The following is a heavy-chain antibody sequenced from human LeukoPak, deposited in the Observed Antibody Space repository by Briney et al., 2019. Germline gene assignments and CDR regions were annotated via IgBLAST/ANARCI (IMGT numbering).Heavy chain of an antibody. CDR1: GGTFSSYA. Sequence: SVKVSCKASGGTFSSYAISWVRQAPGQGLEWMGRIIPILGIANYAQKFQGRVTITADKSTSTAYMELSSLRSEDTAVYYRARDSRYDSSGYLVYWGQGTLVTVSS. CDR3: ARDSRYDSSGYLVY. CDR2: IIPILGIA. V-gene: IGHV1-69*04. J-gene: IGHJ4*02. D-gene: IGHD3-22*01.